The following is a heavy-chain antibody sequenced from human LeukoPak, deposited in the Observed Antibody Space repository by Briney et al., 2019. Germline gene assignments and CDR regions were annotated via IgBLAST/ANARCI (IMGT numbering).Heavy chain of an antibody. CDR1: GVTFSSYA. Sequence: SLKLSCKASGVTFSSYAISWVRQAPGQGLEWMGVIIPIFGTANYAQTFQGRVTITTDESTSTAYMELSSLRSEDTAVYYCARGAYYYESSGYYHTLPLYYFYYWGQGNLVTVSS. J-gene: IGHJ4*02. V-gene: IGHV1-69*05. CDR3: ARGAYYYESSGYYHTLPLYYFYY. CDR2: IIPIFGTA. D-gene: IGHD3-22*01.